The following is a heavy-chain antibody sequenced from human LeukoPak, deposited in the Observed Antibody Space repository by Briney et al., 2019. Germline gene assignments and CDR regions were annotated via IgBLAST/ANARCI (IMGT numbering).Heavy chain of an antibody. CDR3: ARGTRGSGLYY. CDR1: GGSISSYY. Sequence: PSETLSLTCTVSGGSISSYYWSWIRQPPGKGLEWIGYIYYSGSTNYNPSLKSRVTMSVDRSKNQFSLKLRSVTAADTAVYYCARGTRGSGLYYWGQGILVTVSS. CDR2: IYYSGST. V-gene: IGHV4-59*01. J-gene: IGHJ4*02. D-gene: IGHD3-10*01.